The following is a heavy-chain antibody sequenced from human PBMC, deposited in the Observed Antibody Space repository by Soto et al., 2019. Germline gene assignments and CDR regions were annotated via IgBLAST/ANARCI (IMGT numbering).Heavy chain of an antibody. Sequence: SETLSLTCTVSGDSISSYYWSWIRQPPGKGLEWIGYIYYSGSTNYNPSLKSRVTISVDTSKNQFSLKLSSVTAADTAVYYCARHARIQLWLGLQYNWFDPWGQGTLVTVSS. D-gene: IGHD5-18*01. CDR2: IYYSGST. CDR1: GDSISSYY. J-gene: IGHJ5*02. V-gene: IGHV4-59*08. CDR3: ARHARIQLWLGLQYNWFDP.